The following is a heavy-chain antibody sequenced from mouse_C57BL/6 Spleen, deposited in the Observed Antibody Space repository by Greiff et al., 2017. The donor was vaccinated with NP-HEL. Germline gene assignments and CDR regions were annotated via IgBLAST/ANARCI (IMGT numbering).Heavy chain of an antibody. CDR2: IYPGDGDT. D-gene: IGHD4-1*01. Sequence: VQLQQSGAELVKPGASVKISCKASGYAFSSYWMNWVKQRPGKGLEWIGQIYPGDGDTNYNGKFKGKATLTADKSSSTAYMQLSSLTSEDSAVYFCARTRTGTRDAMDYWGQGTSVTVSS. CDR3: ARTRTGTRDAMDY. J-gene: IGHJ4*01. CDR1: GYAFSSYW. V-gene: IGHV1-80*01.